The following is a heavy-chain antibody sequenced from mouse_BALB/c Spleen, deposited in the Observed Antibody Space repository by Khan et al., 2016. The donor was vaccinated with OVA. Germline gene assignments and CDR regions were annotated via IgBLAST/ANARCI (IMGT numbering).Heavy chain of an antibody. D-gene: IGHD2-14*01. CDR1: GYTFRNNG. CDR2: INTYTGDP. CDR3: ARVGYNGTMDS. Sequence: QIQLVQSGPELKKPGEIVKISCKASGYTFRNNGMNWVKQTPGKGLKWMGWINTYTGDPTYADDFKGRFAFSLETSADTAYLQINNLKNEDTATYFCARVGYNGTMDSWGQGTSVTVSS. V-gene: IGHV9-3-1*01. J-gene: IGHJ4*01.